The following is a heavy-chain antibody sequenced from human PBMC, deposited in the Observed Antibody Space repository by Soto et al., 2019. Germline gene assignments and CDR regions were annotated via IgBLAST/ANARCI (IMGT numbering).Heavy chain of an antibody. CDR2: ISYDGSNK. Sequence: QVQLVESGGGVVQPGRSLRLSCAASGFTFSSYAMHWVRQAPGKGLEWVAVISYDGSNKYYADSVKGRFTISRDNYKNTLYLQMNSLRAEDTAVYYCARDLGMNWFDPWGQGTLVTVSS. CDR1: GFTFSSYA. J-gene: IGHJ5*02. V-gene: IGHV3-30-3*01. CDR3: ARDLGMNWFDP.